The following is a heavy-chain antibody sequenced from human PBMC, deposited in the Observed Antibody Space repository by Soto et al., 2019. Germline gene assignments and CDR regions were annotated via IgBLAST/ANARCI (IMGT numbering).Heavy chain of an antibody. D-gene: IGHD6-19*01. Sequence: SETLSLTCTVSGGSISRYYWTWIRQAPGKGLECIGYIHYSGSTTYNPSLKSRVTMSVDTSKNQFSLRLTSVTRADTAVYYCARDSGWAYSLDYWGQAALVTVSS. J-gene: IGHJ4*02. CDR1: GGSISRYY. V-gene: IGHV4-59*01. CDR2: IHYSGST. CDR3: ARDSGWAYSLDY.